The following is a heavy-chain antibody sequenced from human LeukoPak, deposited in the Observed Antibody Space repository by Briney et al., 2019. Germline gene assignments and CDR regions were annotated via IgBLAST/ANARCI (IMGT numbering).Heavy chain of an antibody. CDR3: ARRALIAVAGTRHFDY. CDR1: GGSISSSSYY. CDR2: IYYSGST. J-gene: IGHJ4*02. Sequence: SSETLSLTCTVSGGSISSSSYYWGWIRQPPGKGLEWIRSIYYSGSTYYNPSLKSRVTISVDTSKNQFSLKLSSVTAADTAVYYCARRALIAVAGTRHFDYWGQGTLVTVSS. D-gene: IGHD6-19*01. V-gene: IGHV4-39*01.